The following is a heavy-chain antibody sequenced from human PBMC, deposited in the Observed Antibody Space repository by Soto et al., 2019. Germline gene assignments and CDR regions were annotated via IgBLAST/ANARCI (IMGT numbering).Heavy chain of an antibody. V-gene: IGHV4-34*01. CDR1: GGSFSGYY. Sequence: SETLSLTCAVYGGSFSGYYWSWIRQPPGKGLEWIGEINHSGSTNYNPSLKSRVTISVDTSKNQFSLKLSSVTAADTAVYYCARDDHYWGQGTLVTVSS. CDR3: ARDDHY. J-gene: IGHJ4*02. CDR2: INHSGST.